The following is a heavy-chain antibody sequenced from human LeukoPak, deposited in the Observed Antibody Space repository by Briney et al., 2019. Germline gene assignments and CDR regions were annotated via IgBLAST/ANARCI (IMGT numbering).Heavy chain of an antibody. Sequence: GASVKVSCKASGYTFTSYDINWVRQATGQGLEWMGWINPNSGGTNYAQKFQGRVTMTRDTSISTAYMELSRLRSDDTAVYYCARNEGSGSQFYAFDIWGQGTMVTVSS. CDR1: GYTFTSYD. D-gene: IGHD3-10*01. J-gene: IGHJ3*02. V-gene: IGHV1-2*02. CDR3: ARNEGSGSQFYAFDI. CDR2: INPNSGGT.